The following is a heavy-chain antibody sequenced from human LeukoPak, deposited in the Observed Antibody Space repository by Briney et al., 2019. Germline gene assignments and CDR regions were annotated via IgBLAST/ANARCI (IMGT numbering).Heavy chain of an antibody. Sequence: GGSLRLSCAASGFTFSSYAMSWVRQAPGKGLEWVSAISGSGGSTYYADSVKGRFTISRDNSKNRLYLQMNSLRAEDTDVYYCANLPTVTTLGYWGQGTLVTVSS. V-gene: IGHV3-23*01. CDR2: ISGSGGST. J-gene: IGHJ4*02. CDR1: GFTFSSYA. CDR3: ANLPTVTTLGY. D-gene: IGHD4-17*01.